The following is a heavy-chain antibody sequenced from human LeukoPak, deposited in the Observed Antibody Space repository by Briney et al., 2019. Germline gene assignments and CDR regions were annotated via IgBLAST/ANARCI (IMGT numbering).Heavy chain of an antibody. CDR2: ITSSSMYI. Sequence: GGSLRLSCAASGFTFSSYWMSWVRQAPGKGLEWVSSITSSSMYIYYADSVKGRFTISRDNAKNSLYLQMNSLRAEDTAVYYCARSARLMKGVVEVTALDDWGQGTLVTVSS. CDR3: ARSARLMKGVVEVTALDD. CDR1: GFTFSSYW. J-gene: IGHJ4*02. V-gene: IGHV3-21*01. D-gene: IGHD3-3*01.